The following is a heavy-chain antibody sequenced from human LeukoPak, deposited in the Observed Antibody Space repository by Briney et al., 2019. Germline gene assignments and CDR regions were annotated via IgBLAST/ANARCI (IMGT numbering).Heavy chain of an antibody. CDR3: AKAHNYYDSSGYLSAPDY. V-gene: IGHV3-21*04. D-gene: IGHD3-22*01. J-gene: IGHJ4*02. Sequence: PGGSLRLSCAASGFTFSSYSMNWVRQAPGKGLEWVSSISSSSSYIYYADSVKGRFTISRDNAKNSLYLQMNSLRAEDTALYYCAKAHNYYDSSGYLSAPDYWGQGTLVTVSS. CDR1: GFTFSSYS. CDR2: ISSSSSYI.